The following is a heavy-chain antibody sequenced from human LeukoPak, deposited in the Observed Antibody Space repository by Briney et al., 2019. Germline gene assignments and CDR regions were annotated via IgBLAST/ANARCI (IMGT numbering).Heavy chain of an antibody. CDR2: INAGNGNT. D-gene: IGHD1-26*01. Sequence: ASVKVSCKASGYTFTSYAMHWVRQAPGQRLEWMGWINAGNGNTKYSQKLQGRVTMTTDTSTSTAYMELRSLRSDDTAVYYCASDSGSYSPEYFQHWGQGTLVTVSS. J-gene: IGHJ1*01. V-gene: IGHV1-3*01. CDR3: ASDSGSYSPEYFQH. CDR1: GYTFTSYA.